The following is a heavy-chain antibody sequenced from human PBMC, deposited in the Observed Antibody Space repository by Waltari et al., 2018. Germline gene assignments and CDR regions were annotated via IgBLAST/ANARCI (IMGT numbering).Heavy chain of an antibody. J-gene: IGHJ6*02. CDR1: GYTFTSYY. Sequence: QVQLVQSGAEVKKPGASVKVSCKASGYTFTSYYMHWVRQAPGQGLEWMGIINPSGGSTSYAQKFQGRVTMTRDTSTSTVYMELSSLRSEDTVVYYCARSWQQLSRYYYGMDVWGQGTTVTVSS. V-gene: IGHV1-46*01. CDR3: ARSWQQLSRYYYGMDV. CDR2: INPSGGST. D-gene: IGHD6-13*01.